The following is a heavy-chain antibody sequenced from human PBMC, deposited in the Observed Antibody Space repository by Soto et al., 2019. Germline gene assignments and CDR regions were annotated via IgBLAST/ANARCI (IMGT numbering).Heavy chain of an antibody. Sequence: QVQLVESGGGVVQPGRSLRLSCAASGFSFSSYGMHWVRQAPGKGLEWVAVISYDVTNKYYADSVKGRFTISRDNSKNPLYLQMNSLSAEDTAVYYCAKDLRIAVAGTDYFHSWGQGTLVTVSS. V-gene: IGHV3-30*18. CDR2: ISYDVTNK. J-gene: IGHJ4*02. CDR1: GFSFSSYG. CDR3: AKDLRIAVAGTDYFHS. D-gene: IGHD6-19*01.